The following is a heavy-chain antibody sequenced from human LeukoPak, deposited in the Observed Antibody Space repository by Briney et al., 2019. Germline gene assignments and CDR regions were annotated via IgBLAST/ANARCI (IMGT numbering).Heavy chain of an antibody. V-gene: IGHV3-30-3*01. CDR3: ARAPEAWYSSGWYGFDY. Sequence: PGGSLRLSCAASGFTFSSYAMHWVRQAPGKGLERVAVISYDGSNKYYADSVKGRFTISRDNSKNTLYLQMNSLRAEDTAVYYCARAPEAWYSSGWYGFDYWGQGTLVTVSS. CDR1: GFTFSSYA. J-gene: IGHJ4*02. CDR2: ISYDGSNK. D-gene: IGHD6-19*01.